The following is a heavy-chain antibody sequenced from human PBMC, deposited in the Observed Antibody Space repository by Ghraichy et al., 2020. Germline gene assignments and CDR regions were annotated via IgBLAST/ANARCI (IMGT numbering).Heavy chain of an antibody. Sequence: GGSLRLSCAASGFTFSSYWMSWVRQAPGKGLEWVANIKQDGSEKYYVDSVKGRFTISRDNAKNSLYLQMNSLRAEDTAVYYCARFSGSYLWDWFDPWGQGTLVTVSS. V-gene: IGHV3-7*01. J-gene: IGHJ5*02. D-gene: IGHD1-26*01. CDR1: GFTFSSYW. CDR2: IKQDGSEK. CDR3: ARFSGSYLWDWFDP.